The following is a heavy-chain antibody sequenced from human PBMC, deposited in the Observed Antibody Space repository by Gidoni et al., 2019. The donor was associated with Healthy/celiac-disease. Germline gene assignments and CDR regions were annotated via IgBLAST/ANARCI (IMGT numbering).Heavy chain of an antibody. V-gene: IGHV4-39*01. D-gene: IGHD7-27*01. CDR2: TYYSGST. CDR3: ARRGLTGGYFDL. CDR1: GGSISRSSYY. Sequence: QLQLQESGPGLVKPSETLSLTCTVSGGSISRSSYYWGWIRQPPGKGLEWIGSTYYSGSTYYNPSLKSRVTISVDTSKNQFSLKLSSVTAADTAVYYCARRGLTGGYFDLWGRGTLVTVSS. J-gene: IGHJ2*01.